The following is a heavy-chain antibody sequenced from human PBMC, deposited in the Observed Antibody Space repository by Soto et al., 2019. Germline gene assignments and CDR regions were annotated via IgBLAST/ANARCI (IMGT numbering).Heavy chain of an antibody. D-gene: IGHD3-10*01. Sequence: SETLSLTCTVSGGSISSYYWSWIRQPPGKGLEWIGYIYYSGSTNYNPSLKSRVTISVDTSKNQFSLKLSSVTAADTAVYYCAGWFGEPQYYYYYGMDVWGQGTTVTVSS. CDR2: IYYSGST. J-gene: IGHJ6*02. V-gene: IGHV4-59*12. CDR1: GGSISSYY. CDR3: AGWFGEPQYYYYYGMDV.